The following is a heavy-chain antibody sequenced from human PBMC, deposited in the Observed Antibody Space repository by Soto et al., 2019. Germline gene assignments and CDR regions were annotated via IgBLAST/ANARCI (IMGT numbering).Heavy chain of an antibody. J-gene: IGHJ4*02. CDR2: ISGSGGST. CDR1: GFTFSSYA. V-gene: IGHV3-23*01. CDR3: AKDDSIAARGNFDY. Sequence: LRLSCAASGFTFSSYAMSWVRQAPGKGLEWVSAISGSGGSTYYADSVKGRFTVSRDNSKNTLYLQMNSLRAEDTAVYYCAKDDSIAARGNFDYWGQGTLVTVSS. D-gene: IGHD6-6*01.